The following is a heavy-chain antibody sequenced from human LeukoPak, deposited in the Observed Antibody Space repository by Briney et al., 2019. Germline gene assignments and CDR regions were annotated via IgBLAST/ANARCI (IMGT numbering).Heavy chain of an antibody. D-gene: IGHD1-14*01. CDR1: GFTFSNSA. J-gene: IGHJ6*02. CDR2: INGDGGRT. V-gene: IGHV3-23*01. Sequence: GGSLRLSCAASGFTFSNSAMTWVRQAPGKGLDWVSAINGDGGRTYHADSVKGRFTISRDNSKNTLYLQMNSLRVEDTAVYYCAKDIKGTNYYYYGMGAWGHGTTVTVSS. CDR3: AKDIKGTNYYYYGMGA.